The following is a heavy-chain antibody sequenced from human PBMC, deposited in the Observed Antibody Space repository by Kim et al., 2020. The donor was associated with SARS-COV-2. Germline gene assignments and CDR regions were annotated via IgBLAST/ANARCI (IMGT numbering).Heavy chain of an antibody. Sequence: SETLSLTCTVSGGSISSGSYYWSWIRQPAGKGLEWIGRVYTSGSTNYNPSLKNRVTISVDTSKNQFSLKLSSVTAADTAVYYCARGYGYSSGWELFDPWGQGTLVTVSS. D-gene: IGHD6-19*01. CDR1: GGSISSGSYY. V-gene: IGHV4-61*02. CDR2: VYTSGST. CDR3: ARGYGYSSGWELFDP. J-gene: IGHJ5*02.